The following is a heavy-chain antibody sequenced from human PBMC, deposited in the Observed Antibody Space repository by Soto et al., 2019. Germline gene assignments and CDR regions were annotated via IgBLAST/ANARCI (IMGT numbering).Heavy chain of an antibody. CDR3: ARDLEGHIVVVTATGY. V-gene: IGHV1-18*01. Sequence: ASVKVSCKASGYTFTSYGISWVRQAPGQGLEWMGWISAYNGNTNYAQKLQGRVTMTTDTSTSTAYMELRSLRSDDTAVYYCARDLEGHIVVVTATGYRGQGTLVTVSS. CDR2: ISAYNGNT. CDR1: GYTFTSYG. D-gene: IGHD2-21*02. J-gene: IGHJ4*02.